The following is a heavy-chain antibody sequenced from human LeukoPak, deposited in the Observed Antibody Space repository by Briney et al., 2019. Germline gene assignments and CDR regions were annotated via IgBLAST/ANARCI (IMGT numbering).Heavy chain of an antibody. CDR3: ARDHLAFTIFGVVDGYYYYYMDV. D-gene: IGHD3-3*01. CDR1: GFTFSSYA. CDR2: ISGSGGST. Sequence: GGSLRLSCAASGFTFSSYAMSWVRQAPGKGLEWVSAISGSGGSTYYADSVKGRFTISRDNAKNSLYLQMNSLRAEDTAVYYCARDHLAFTIFGVVDGYYYYYMDVWGKGTTVTVSS. J-gene: IGHJ6*03. V-gene: IGHV3-23*01.